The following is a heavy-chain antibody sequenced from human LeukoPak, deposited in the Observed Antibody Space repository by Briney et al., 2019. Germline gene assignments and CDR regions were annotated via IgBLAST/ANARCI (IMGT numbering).Heavy chain of an antibody. V-gene: IGHV1-2*02. D-gene: IGHD2-2*01. CDR2: INPNSGGT. CDR1: GYTFTGYY. CDR3: ARGDIVVVPAAMLDY. Sequence: ASVKVSCKASGYTFTGYYMHWVRQAPGRGLEWMGWINPNSGGTNYAQKFQGRVTMTRDTSISTAYMELSRLRSDDTAVYYCARGDIVVVPAAMLDYWGQGTLVTVSS. J-gene: IGHJ4*02.